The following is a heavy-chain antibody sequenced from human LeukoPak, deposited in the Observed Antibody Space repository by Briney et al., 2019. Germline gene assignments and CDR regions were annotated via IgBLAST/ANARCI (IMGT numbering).Heavy chain of an antibody. CDR2: INPNSGGT. J-gene: IGHJ5*02. D-gene: IGHD6-6*01. Sequence: ASVKVSCKASGYTFTGYYMHWVRQAPGQGLEWMGRINPNSGGTNYAQKFQGRVTMTRNTSISTAYMELSSLRSEDTAVYYCARGRPPRSIAARRGNWFDPWGQGTLVTVSS. V-gene: IGHV1-2*06. CDR3: ARGRPPRSIAARRGNWFDP. CDR1: GYTFTGYY.